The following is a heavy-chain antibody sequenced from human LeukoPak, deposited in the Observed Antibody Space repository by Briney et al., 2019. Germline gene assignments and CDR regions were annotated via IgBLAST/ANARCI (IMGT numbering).Heavy chain of an antibody. V-gene: IGHV3-30*18. CDR2: IAYHGNTE. Sequence: AGGSLRLSCAVSGFTISSHGMHWVRQAPGKGPEWVAMIAYHGNTEYYGDSVKGRFTISRDNSKNTLYLQMDSLRAEGTAVYHCAKDWGSGGWYNYFDPWGQGTLVTVSS. CDR1: GFTISSHG. CDR3: AKDWGSGGWYNYFDP. J-gene: IGHJ5*02. D-gene: IGHD6-19*01.